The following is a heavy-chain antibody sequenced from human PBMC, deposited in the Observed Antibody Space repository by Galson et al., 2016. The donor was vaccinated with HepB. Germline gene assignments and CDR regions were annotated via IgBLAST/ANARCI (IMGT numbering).Heavy chain of an antibody. Sequence: SETLSLTCTVSGGSISSSSYYWGWIRQSPGKGLEWIGSIYYSGTTYYNPSLKSRVTISIDTSKTQFSLKLNSVTAADTAVYHCARHFEGQWLVWYFDYWGQGTLVTVSS. CDR2: IYYSGTT. CDR1: GGSISSSSYY. J-gene: IGHJ4*02. CDR3: ARHFEGQWLVWYFDY. D-gene: IGHD6-19*01. V-gene: IGHV4-39*01.